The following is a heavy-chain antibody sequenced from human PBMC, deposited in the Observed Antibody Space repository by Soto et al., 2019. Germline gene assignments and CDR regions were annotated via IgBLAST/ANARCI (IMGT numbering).Heavy chain of an antibody. CDR3: ARGTSGYDMYYYYYMDV. CDR1: GFPLSNARMG. Sequence: SGPTLVNPTETLTLTCTVSGFPLSNARMGVSWIRQPPGKALEWLAHIFSNDEKSYSTSLKSRLTISKDTSKSQVVLTMTNMDPVDTATYYCARGTSGYDMYYYYYMDVWGKGTTVTVSS. J-gene: IGHJ6*03. CDR2: IFSNDEK. D-gene: IGHD5-12*01. V-gene: IGHV2-26*01.